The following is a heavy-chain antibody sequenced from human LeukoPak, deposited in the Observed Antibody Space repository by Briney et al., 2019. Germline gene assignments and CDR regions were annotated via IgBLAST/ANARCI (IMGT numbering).Heavy chain of an antibody. CDR2: INPNSGGT. Sequence: GASVKVSCKASGYTFTGYYMHWVRQAPGQGLEWMGWINPNSGGTNYAQKFQGRVTMTRDTSISTAYMELSRLRSDDTAVYYCARDQRSYDFWSGYYNHDAFDIWGQGTMVTVSS. CDR3: ARDQRSYDFWSGYYNHDAFDI. J-gene: IGHJ3*02. V-gene: IGHV1-2*02. D-gene: IGHD3-3*01. CDR1: GYTFTGYY.